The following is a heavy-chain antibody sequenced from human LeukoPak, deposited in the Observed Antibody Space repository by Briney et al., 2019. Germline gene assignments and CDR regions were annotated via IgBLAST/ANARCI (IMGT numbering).Heavy chain of an antibody. CDR2: IYYSGST. CDR3: AREPDTVTIGV. V-gene: IGHV4-59*01. CDR1: GGSLSGFY. D-gene: IGHD4-17*01. Sequence: SETLTLPCTVSGGSLSGFYWSWIRQPPGKGLEWIGCIYYSGSTNYNPSVKGRVTISVDASKNQFSLRLTSVTAADTAVYYCAREPDTVTIGVWGHGTLVTVSS. J-gene: IGHJ4*01.